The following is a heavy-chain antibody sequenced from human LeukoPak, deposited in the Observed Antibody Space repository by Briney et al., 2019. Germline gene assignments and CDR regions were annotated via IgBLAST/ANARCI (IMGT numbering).Heavy chain of an antibody. D-gene: IGHD5-18*01. CDR3: ARDSTSGYSYVDY. CDR1: GFTFSYYG. CDR2: ISSGSSYI. Sequence: GGSLRLSCAASGFTFSYYGMNWVRQAPGKGVEGVSSISSGSSYIYYADSVKGRFTISRDNAKTSLYLQMNSLRAEDTAVYYCARDSTSGYSYVDYWGQGTLVTVSS. J-gene: IGHJ4*02. V-gene: IGHV3-21*01.